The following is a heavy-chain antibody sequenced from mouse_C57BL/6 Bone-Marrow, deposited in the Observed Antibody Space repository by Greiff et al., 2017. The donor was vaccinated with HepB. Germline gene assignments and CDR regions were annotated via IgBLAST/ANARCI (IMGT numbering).Heavy chain of an antibody. CDR2: SRNKANDYTT. V-gene: IGHV7-1*01. CDR1: GFTFSDFY. Sequence: EVNVVESGGGLVQSGRSLRLSCATSGFTFSDFYMEWVRQAPGKGLEWIAASRNKANDYTTEYSASVKGRFIVSRDTSQSILYLQMNALRAEDTAIYYCARDADYGGFAYWGQGTLVTVSA. J-gene: IGHJ3*01. D-gene: IGHD1-1*01. CDR3: ARDADYGGFAY.